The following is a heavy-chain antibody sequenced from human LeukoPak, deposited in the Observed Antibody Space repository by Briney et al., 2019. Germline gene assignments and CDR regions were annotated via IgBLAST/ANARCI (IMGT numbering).Heavy chain of an antibody. CDR2: INAGNGNT. Sequence: ASVTVSCTASGYTFTSYAMHWVRQAPGQRLEWMGWINAGNGNTKYSQKFQGRVTITRDTSASTAYMELSSLRSEDTAVYYCARDRRIAAAGTFDYWGQGTLVTVSS. J-gene: IGHJ4*02. CDR1: GYTFTSYA. CDR3: ARDRRIAAAGTFDY. D-gene: IGHD6-13*01. V-gene: IGHV1-3*01.